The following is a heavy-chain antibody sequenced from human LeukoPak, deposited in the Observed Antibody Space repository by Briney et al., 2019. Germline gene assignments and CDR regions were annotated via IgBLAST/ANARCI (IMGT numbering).Heavy chain of an antibody. CDR3: AKTPSDYGDSYYYGMDV. V-gene: IGHV3-23*01. CDR1: GFTFSSYA. D-gene: IGHD4-17*01. J-gene: IGHJ6*02. CDR2: ISGSGGST. Sequence: GRSLRLSCAASGFTFSSYAMSSVRHAPGEWLGWVSAISGSGGSTNYADSVKGRCTISRDNSKNTLYLQMNSLRAEDTAVYYCAKTPSDYGDSYYYGMDVWGQGTTVTVSS.